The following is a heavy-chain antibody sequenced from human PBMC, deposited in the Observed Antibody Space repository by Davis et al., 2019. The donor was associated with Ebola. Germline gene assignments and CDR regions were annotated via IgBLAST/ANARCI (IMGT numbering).Heavy chain of an antibody. V-gene: IGHV3-30*02. CDR3: IAEGTNGYSIFEY. Sequence: GESLKISCAASGFSVRSYGMHWVRQAPGKGLEWVAASNQYYADSLQGRFTVSRDTSKNTLYLQMSSLKPEDTAVYYCIAEGTNGYSIFEYWGQGTLVSVSS. J-gene: IGHJ4*02. CDR1: GFSVRSYG. D-gene: IGHD2-8*01. CDR2: ASNQ.